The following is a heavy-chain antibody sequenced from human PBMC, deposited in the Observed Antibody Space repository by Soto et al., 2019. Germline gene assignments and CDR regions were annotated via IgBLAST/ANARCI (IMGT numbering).Heavy chain of an antibody. J-gene: IGHJ6*02. D-gene: IGHD3-3*01. V-gene: IGHV3-30-3*01. CDR1: GFTFSSYA. Sequence: LRLSCAASGFTFSSYAMHWVRQAPGKGLEWVAVISYDGSNKYYADSVKGRFTISRDNSKNTLYLQMNSLRAEDTAVYYCARVTRGHYDFWSGYYTRYYYYYGMDVWGQGTTVTVSS. CDR3: ARVTRGHYDFWSGYYTRYYYYYGMDV. CDR2: ISYDGSNK.